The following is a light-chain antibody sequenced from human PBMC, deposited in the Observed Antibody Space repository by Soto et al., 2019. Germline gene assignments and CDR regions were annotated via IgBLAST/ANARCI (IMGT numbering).Light chain of an antibody. V-gene: IGLV2-11*01. CDR1: SSDVGGHDY. CDR3: CSYADNYFYV. Sequence: QPVLTQPRSVSGSPGQSVTVSCTGTSSDVGGHDYVSWYQHHPGKAPKLIIYDVTKRPSGVPDRFSGSKSGNTASLTISGLQAEDEADYHCCSYADNYFYVFGGGTKVTVL. CDR2: DVT. J-gene: IGLJ1*01.